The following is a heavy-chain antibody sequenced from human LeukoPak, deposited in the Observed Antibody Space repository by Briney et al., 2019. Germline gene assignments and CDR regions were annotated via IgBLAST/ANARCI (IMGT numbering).Heavy chain of an antibody. J-gene: IGHJ4*02. CDR1: GYTFSGSY. D-gene: IGHD3-10*01. Sequence: ASVKVSCKASGYTFSGSYIHWVRQAPGQGLEWMGWINPNSGGTNYAQKFQGRVTMTRDTSISTAYMELSRLRSDDTAVYYCARASYITMVRGGLGYWGQGTLVTVSS. V-gene: IGHV1-2*02. CDR2: INPNSGGT. CDR3: ARASYITMVRGGLGY.